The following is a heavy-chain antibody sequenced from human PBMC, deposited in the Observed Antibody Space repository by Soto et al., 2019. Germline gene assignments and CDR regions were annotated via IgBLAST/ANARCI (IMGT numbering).Heavy chain of an antibody. CDR1: GYSFTSYW. V-gene: IGHV5-10-1*01. CDR2: IDPSDSYT. J-gene: IGHJ4*02. CDR3: ARHVMGARGCVDEPL. Sequence: EVQLVQSGAEVKKPGESLRISCKGSGYSFTSYWISWVRQMPGKGLEWMGRIDPSDSYTNYSPSFQGHVTISADKSIXTADLQRGSLKASDTARYYCARHVMGARGCVDEPLWGQGTPVTVSS. D-gene: IGHD3-10*01.